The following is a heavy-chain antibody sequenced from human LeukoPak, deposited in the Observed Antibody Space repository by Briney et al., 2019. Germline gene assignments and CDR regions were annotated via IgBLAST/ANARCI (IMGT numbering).Heavy chain of an antibody. CDR3: ARNGDEYIPLEYFRH. CDR2: IGSSSGTR. D-gene: IGHD4-17*01. Sequence: GGSLRLSCAASGFTFNTFGMSWVRQAPGRGLEWVSYIGSSSGTRFYADSVKGRFTISRDNAKKSLYLQMNSLRAEDTAVYYCARNGDEYIPLEYFRHWGQGTLVTVSS. V-gene: IGHV3-48*04. CDR1: GFTFNTFG. J-gene: IGHJ1*01.